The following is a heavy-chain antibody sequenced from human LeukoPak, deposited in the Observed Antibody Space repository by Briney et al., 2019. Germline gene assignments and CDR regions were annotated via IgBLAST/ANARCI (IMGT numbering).Heavy chain of an antibody. D-gene: IGHD3-10*01. Sequence: SVKVSYKASGDTFSSYGLNWVRQAPGQGLAWMGGFVPIFTTPNNAHKSQGRVTFTTDASTSTAYMELSSLRSEDTAVYYCVRVARYYGLVSYYCIDVWGEGTTVTVS. CDR1: GDTFSSYG. J-gene: IGHJ6*03. CDR2: FVPIFTTP. CDR3: VRVARYYGLVSYYCIDV. V-gene: IGHV1-69*05.